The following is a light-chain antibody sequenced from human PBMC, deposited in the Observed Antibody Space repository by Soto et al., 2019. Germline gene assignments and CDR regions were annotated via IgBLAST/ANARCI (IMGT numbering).Light chain of an antibody. Sequence: IMMSQSAATLSVSQGESATLSCRASQSINRDLAWYVQKPGQAPRRVIYGASTWGTGVPPRFTGSGSGTEFTLTISGLQSEDFAVYYCQQRSSWPRTFGQVTKVDI. J-gene: IGKJ1*01. CDR2: GAS. CDR1: QSINRD. V-gene: IGKV3D-15*01. CDR3: QQRSSWPRT.